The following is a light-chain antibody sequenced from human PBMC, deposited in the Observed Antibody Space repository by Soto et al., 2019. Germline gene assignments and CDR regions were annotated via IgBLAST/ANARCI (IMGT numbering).Light chain of an antibody. CDR1: QSISSY. J-gene: IGKJ3*01. CDR3: RHRYSTAFT. V-gene: IGKV1-39*01. Sequence: DIQMTQSPSSLSASLGDRVTITCRASQSISSYLNWYQQKPGKAPKLLIYAASSLQSGVPSRFSGSGSGTDFTLTISSLQPEDFATYYCRHRYSTAFTCGPGTKVDIK. CDR2: AAS.